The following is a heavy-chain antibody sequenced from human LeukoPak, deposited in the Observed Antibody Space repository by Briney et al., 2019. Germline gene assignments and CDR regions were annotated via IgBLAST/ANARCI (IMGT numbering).Heavy chain of an antibody. V-gene: IGHV3-30*02. J-gene: IGHJ4*02. CDR2: IRYDGSNK. Sequence: SGGSLRLSCAASGFTFSSYGMHWVRQAPGKGLEWVAFIRYDGSNKYYADSVKGRFTISRDNAKNSLYLQMISLRAEDMAVYYCARDLWGTTVTTDYFDSWGQGTLVTVSS. D-gene: IGHD4-17*01. CDR1: GFTFSSYG. CDR3: ARDLWGTTVTTDYFDS.